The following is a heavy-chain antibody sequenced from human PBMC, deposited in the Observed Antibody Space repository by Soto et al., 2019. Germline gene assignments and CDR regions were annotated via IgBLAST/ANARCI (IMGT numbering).Heavy chain of an antibody. D-gene: IGHD1-1*01. CDR3: AHRVGLQGNWNGGYFDF. CDR2: IYWDDAK. CDR1: GFSLSTGGVG. Sequence: QITLKASAPTRVRPTQTLTLTCTFSGFSLSTGGVGVGWIRQPPGKALERLALIYWDDAKRYSPSMKSRLTIATDTSGNHVVLTMTNMDPVDTATYYCAHRVGLQGNWNGGYFDFWGQGALVTVSS. J-gene: IGHJ4*02. V-gene: IGHV2-5*02.